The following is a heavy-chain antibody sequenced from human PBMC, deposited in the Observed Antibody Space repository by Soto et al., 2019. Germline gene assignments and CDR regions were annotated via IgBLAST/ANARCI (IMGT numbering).Heavy chain of an antibody. CDR1: GGTFSSYA. V-gene: IGHV1-69*06. Sequence: SVKVSCKASGGTFSSYAISWVRQAPGQGLEWMGGIIPIFGTASYAQKFQGRVTITADKSTSTAYMELSSLRSEDTAVYYCARSPGLGYYYDSSGYYFLDYWGQGTLVTVSS. D-gene: IGHD3-22*01. CDR2: IIPIFGTA. CDR3: ARSPGLGYYYDSSGYYFLDY. J-gene: IGHJ4*02.